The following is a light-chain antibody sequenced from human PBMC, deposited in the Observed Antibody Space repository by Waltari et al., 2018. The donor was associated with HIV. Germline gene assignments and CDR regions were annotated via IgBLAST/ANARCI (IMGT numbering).Light chain of an antibody. CDR1: SSNIGAGYE. CDR3: QSYDSSLSGVL. Sequence: QSVLTQPPSVSGAPGQRVTISCTGSSSNIGAGYEVHWYQQLPGTGPKLLIYDNNNRPSGVPGRFSGSKSGTSASLAITGLQAEDEADYYCQSYDSSLSGVLFGGGTKLTVL. CDR2: DNN. J-gene: IGLJ2*01. V-gene: IGLV1-40*01.